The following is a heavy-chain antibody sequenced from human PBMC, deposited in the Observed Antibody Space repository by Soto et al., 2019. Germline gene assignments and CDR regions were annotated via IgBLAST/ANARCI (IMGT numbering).Heavy chain of an antibody. V-gene: IGHV1-69*06. D-gene: IGHD3-22*01. Sequence: SVKVSCKASGGTFSSYAISWVRQAPGQGLEWMGGIIPIFGTANYAQKFQGRVTITADKSTSTAYMELSSLRSEDTAVYYCASFYDSSGYYPPPFDYRGQGTLVTVSS. CDR1: GGTFSSYA. CDR2: IIPIFGTA. J-gene: IGHJ4*02. CDR3: ASFYDSSGYYPPPFDY.